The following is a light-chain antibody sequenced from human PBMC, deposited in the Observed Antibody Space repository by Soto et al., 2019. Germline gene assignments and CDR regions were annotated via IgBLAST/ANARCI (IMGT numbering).Light chain of an antibody. CDR3: AAWDGGLLL. J-gene: IGLJ2*01. V-gene: IGLV1-47*01. CDR2: RNN. CDR1: SSNIENNY. Sequence: QAVVTQPPSASGTPGQGVTISCSGSSSNIENNYVYWYQQLPGTAPKLLIFRNNQRPSGVPDRFSGSKSGTSASLAISGLRSEDEADYYCAAWDGGLLLFGGGTKLTVL.